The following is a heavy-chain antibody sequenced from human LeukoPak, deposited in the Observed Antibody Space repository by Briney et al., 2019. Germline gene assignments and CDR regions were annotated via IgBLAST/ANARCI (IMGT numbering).Heavy chain of an antibody. V-gene: IGHV3-30*18. Sequence: PGRSLRLSCAASGFTFSSYGMHWVRQAPGKGLEWVAVISYDGSNKYYADSVKGRFTISRDNSKSTLYLQMNSLRAEDTAVYYCAKGRGYSHGQFDYWGQGTLVTVSS. D-gene: IGHD5-18*01. CDR1: GFTFSSYG. CDR2: ISYDGSNK. J-gene: IGHJ4*02. CDR3: AKGRGYSHGQFDY.